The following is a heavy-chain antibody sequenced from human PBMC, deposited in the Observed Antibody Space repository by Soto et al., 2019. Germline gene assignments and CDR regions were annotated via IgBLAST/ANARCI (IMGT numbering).Heavy chain of an antibody. D-gene: IGHD3-22*01. Sequence: EVQLLESGGGLVQPGGSLRLSCAASGFTFSSYAMSWVRQAPGKGLDWVSTLSDSGDNTHYADSVEGRFTISRDNSKSTLYLQMNSLRAADTAVYYCAKDRHYYDSGGADYWGQGTLVTVSS. CDR2: LSDSGDNT. J-gene: IGHJ4*02. CDR1: GFTFSSYA. CDR3: AKDRHYYDSGGADY. V-gene: IGHV3-23*01.